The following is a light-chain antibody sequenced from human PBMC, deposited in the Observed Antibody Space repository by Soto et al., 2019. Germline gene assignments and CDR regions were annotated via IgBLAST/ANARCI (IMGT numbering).Light chain of an antibody. CDR3: SSYTSSSTKV. V-gene: IGLV2-14*01. Sequence: QSALTQPASVSGSPGQSITISCTGTSSDVGGYNYVSWYQQHTGKAPTLMIYDVSNRPSGVSNRFSGSKSGNTASLTISGLHAEDEADYYCSSYTSSSTKVFGGGTKLTVL. J-gene: IGLJ2*01. CDR1: SSDVGGYNY. CDR2: DVS.